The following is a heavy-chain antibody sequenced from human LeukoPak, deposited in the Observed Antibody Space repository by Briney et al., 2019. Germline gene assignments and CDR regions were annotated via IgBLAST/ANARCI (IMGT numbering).Heavy chain of an antibody. CDR3: ARDQVVTTGPYYYYYGMDV. D-gene: IGHD2-21*02. J-gene: IGHJ6*02. CDR1: GGSISSGDYY. Sequence: SQTLSLTCTVSGGSISSGDYYWSWIRQPPGKGLEWIGYIYYSGSTYYNPSLKSRVTISVDTSKNQFSLKLSSMTAADTAVYYCARDQVVTTGPYYYYYGMDVWGQGTTVTVSS. CDR2: IYYSGST. V-gene: IGHV4-30-4*01.